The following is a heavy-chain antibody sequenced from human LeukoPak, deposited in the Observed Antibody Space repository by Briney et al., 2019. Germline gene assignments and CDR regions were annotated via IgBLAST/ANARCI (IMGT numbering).Heavy chain of an antibody. V-gene: IGHV3-30*02. Sequence: GGSLRLSCAASGFTVSSNYMSWVRQAPGKGLEWVAFIRYDGSNKYYADSVKGRFTISRDNSKNTLYLQMNSLRAEDTAVYYCAKDALDCSGGSCYSYFDYWGQGTLVTVSS. D-gene: IGHD2-15*01. CDR3: AKDALDCSGGSCYSYFDY. J-gene: IGHJ4*02. CDR1: GFTVSSNY. CDR2: IRYDGSNK.